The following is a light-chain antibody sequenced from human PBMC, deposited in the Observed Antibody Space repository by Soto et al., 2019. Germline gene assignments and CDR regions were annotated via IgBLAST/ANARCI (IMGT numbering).Light chain of an antibody. CDR1: QSLLYSDDGNTY. Sequence: DIVMTQTPLSLAVTPGEPASISCRSSQSLLYSDDGNTYLDWFLQKPWQSPQLLIYTVSYRASGVPDRFSGSGSGTDFTLKISRVEAEDVGVYYCMQRVKFPWTFGQGTRVEIK. CDR2: TVS. CDR3: MQRVKFPWT. V-gene: IGKV2-40*01. J-gene: IGKJ1*01.